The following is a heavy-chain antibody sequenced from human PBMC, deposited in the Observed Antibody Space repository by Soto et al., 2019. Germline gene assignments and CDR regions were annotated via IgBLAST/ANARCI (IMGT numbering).Heavy chain of an antibody. J-gene: IGHJ4*02. CDR2: IKSQTDGGTA. D-gene: IGHD3-22*01. Sequence: EVQLVESGGGLVKSGGSLRLSCAVYAFTFNNAWMSWVRQPPGKGLEWVGRIKSQTDGGTADYAAPVQGRFTISRDDSKNTLYLQLNSLETEDTAMYYCTTDWAPYDNTGPYPLHWGQGTLVTVSS. CDR3: TTDWAPYDNTGPYPLH. CDR1: AFTFNNAW. V-gene: IGHV3-15*01.